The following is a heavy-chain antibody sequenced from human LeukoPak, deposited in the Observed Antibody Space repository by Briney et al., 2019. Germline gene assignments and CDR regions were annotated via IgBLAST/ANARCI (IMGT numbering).Heavy chain of an antibody. J-gene: IGHJ4*02. V-gene: IGHV3-21*01. CDR2: ISSSSGYK. CDR1: GFTLNYYA. D-gene: IGHD1-1*01. Sequence: GGSLRLSCAVSGFTLNYYAMNWVRQAPGKGLEWVSGISSSSGYKYYADSVKGRFTISRDNANNSVFLQMNSLRAEDMAVYYCARDSDSGSFDYRGQGTLVTIST. CDR3: ARDSDSGSFDY.